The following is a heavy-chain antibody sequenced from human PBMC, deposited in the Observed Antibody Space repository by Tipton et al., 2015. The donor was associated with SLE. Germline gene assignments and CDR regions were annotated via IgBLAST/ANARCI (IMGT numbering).Heavy chain of an antibody. CDR1: GGSISSYY. V-gene: IGHV4-59*04. CDR3: ARQEGYSYGDFDY. Sequence: TLSLTCTVSGGSISSYYWSWIRQPPGKGLEWIGYIYYSGSTYYNPSLKSRVTISVDTSKNQFSLKLSSVTAADTAVYYCARQEGYSYGDFDYWGQGTLVTVSS. D-gene: IGHD5-18*01. J-gene: IGHJ4*02. CDR2: IYYSGST.